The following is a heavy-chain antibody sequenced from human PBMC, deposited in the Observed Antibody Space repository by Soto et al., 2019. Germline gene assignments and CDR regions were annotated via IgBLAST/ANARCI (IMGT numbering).Heavy chain of an antibody. J-gene: IGHJ4*02. D-gene: IGHD6-13*01. V-gene: IGHV1-3*01. CDR2: ISPGNSNT. Sequence: ASVKVSCKASGYTFTSYAMHWVRQAPGQRLGWMGSISPGNSNTKSAQKLQGRVTMTTDTSTSTAYMELRSLRSDDTAVYYCVGGSYSSSWFGFDFWGQGTPVTVSS. CDR1: GYTFTSYA. CDR3: VGGSYSSSWFGFDF.